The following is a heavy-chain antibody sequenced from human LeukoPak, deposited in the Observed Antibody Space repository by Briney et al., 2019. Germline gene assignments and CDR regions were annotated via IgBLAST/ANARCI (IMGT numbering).Heavy chain of an antibody. Sequence: SETLSLTCTVSGGSTSSYYWSWIRQPPGKGLEWIGYIYYSGSTNYNPSLKSRVTISVDTSKNQFSLKLSSVTAADTAVYYCARGMVAAATWGQGTLVTVSP. V-gene: IGHV4-59*01. CDR2: IYYSGST. CDR1: GGSTSSYY. J-gene: IGHJ4*02. CDR3: ARGMVAAAT. D-gene: IGHD2-15*01.